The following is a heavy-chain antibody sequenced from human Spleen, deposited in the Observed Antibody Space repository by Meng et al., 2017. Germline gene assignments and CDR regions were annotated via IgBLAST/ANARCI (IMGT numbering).Heavy chain of an antibody. J-gene: IGHJ4*02. D-gene: IGHD4-11*01. CDR2: INHSGST. Sequence: VQLQQWGEGLLKPSETLSLRWVFSGGSFSDYYWSWIRQPPGKGLEWIGKINHSGSTNYNPSLESRATISVDTSQNNLSLKLSSVTAADSAVYYCARGPTTMAHDFDYWGQGTLVTVSS. V-gene: IGHV4-34*01. CDR3: ARGPTTMAHDFDY. CDR1: GGSFSDYY.